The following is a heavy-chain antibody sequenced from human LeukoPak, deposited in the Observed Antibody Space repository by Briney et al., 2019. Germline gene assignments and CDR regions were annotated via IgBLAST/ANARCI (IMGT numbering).Heavy chain of an antibody. CDR2: IYYNDDK. J-gene: IGHJ4*02. Sequence: SGPTLVKPTQTLTLTCTFSDFSLSTPGMGVGWIRQPPGKALEWLAFIYYNDDKRYIPSLRSRLTITRDTSKNQVVLAMTNMDPVDTATYYCAHLVVTIDWRSYFDYWGQGALVTVSS. V-gene: IGHV2-5*01. D-gene: IGHD3-9*01. CDR1: DFSLSTPGMG. CDR3: AHLVVTIDWRSYFDY.